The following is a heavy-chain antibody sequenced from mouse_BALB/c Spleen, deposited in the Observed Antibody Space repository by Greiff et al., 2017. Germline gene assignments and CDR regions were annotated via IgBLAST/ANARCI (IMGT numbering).Heavy chain of an antibody. CDR2: IDPANGNT. D-gene: IGHD1-2*01. Sequence: EVHLVESGAELVKPGASVKLSCTASGFNIKDTYMYWVKQRPEQGLEWIGRIDPANGNTKYDPKFQGKVTISADTSSNTAYLQLSSLTSEDTAVYYSGGSHCDAYAMDYWGQGASVTVSS. CDR3: GGSHCDAYAMDY. J-gene: IGHJ4*01. CDR1: GFNIKDTY. V-gene: IGHV14-3*02.